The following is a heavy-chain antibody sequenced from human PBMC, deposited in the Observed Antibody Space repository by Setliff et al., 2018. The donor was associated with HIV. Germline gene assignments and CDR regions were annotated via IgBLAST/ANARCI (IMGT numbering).Heavy chain of an antibody. V-gene: IGHV1-69*05. D-gene: IGHD6-19*01. CDR3: ARGEGSIAVAGIDERYAFDI. J-gene: IGHJ3*02. CDR1: GGTFSSYA. CDR2: IIPIFGTA. Sequence: VSCKAPGGTFSSYAISWVRQAPGQGLEWMGGIIPIFGTANYAQKFQGRVTITTDESTSTAYMELSSLRSEDTAVYYCARGEGSIAVAGIDERYAFDIWGQGTMVTVSS.